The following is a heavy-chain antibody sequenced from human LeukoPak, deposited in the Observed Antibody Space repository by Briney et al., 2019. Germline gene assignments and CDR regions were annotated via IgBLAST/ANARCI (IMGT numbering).Heavy chain of an antibody. CDR1: GFTFITYE. CDR3: ARALPSSWWYFDY. Sequence: PGGSLRLSCGASGFTFITYEMNWVRQAPGKGLEWVSYISSSGSIYYADIVKGRFTISRDNAKNSLYLQMHSLRAEDTAVYFCARALPSSWWYFDYWGRGTLVTVSS. V-gene: IGHV3-48*03. CDR2: ISSSGSI. D-gene: IGHD6-13*01. J-gene: IGHJ4*02.